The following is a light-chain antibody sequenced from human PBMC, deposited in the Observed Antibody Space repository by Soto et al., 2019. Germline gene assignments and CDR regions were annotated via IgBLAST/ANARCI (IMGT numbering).Light chain of an antibody. CDR1: QSVSSN. CDR2: DAS. CDR3: QQYNNWPLT. V-gene: IGKV3D-15*01. J-gene: IGKJ4*01. Sequence: EIVMTQSPATLSVSPGERATLSCRASQSVSSNLAWYQQKPGQAPRLLIYDASTRATGIPARFSGSGSVTEFVLTISSLQSEDFAVYYCQQYNNWPLTFGGGTKVEIK.